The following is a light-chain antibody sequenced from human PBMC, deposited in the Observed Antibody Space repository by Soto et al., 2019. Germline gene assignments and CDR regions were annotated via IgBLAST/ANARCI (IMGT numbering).Light chain of an antibody. CDR3: SSWDNHLNGPV. J-gene: IGLJ7*01. Sequence: QSVMTQPPSASGTPGQEVTISCSGSSSNIGNNYVYWYHQVPGKAPKLLIYRNNQRPSGVPDRFSGSKSDTSASLAITGLRSEDDGHYYCSSWDNHLNGPVLGGGTQLTVL. V-gene: IGLV1-47*01. CDR1: SSNIGNNY. CDR2: RNN.